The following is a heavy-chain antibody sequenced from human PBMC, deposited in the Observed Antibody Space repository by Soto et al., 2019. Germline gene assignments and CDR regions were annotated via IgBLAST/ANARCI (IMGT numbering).Heavy chain of an antibody. CDR2: ISSRSSDI. CDR1: GFTFRNYN. J-gene: IGHJ4*02. V-gene: IGHV3-21*01. D-gene: IGHD3-22*01. CDR3: ATAYYDDSGYYFDY. Sequence: PGGSLRLSCAASGFTFRNYNRNWVRQAPGKGLQWVSSISSRSSDIYYADSVKGRFTISRDNAKNSLYLQLNSLRAEDTAVYFCATAYYDDSGYYFDYWGQGTLVTVSS.